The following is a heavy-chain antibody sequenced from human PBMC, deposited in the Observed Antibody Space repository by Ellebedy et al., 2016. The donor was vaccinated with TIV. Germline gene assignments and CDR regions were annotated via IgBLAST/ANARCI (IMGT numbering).Heavy chain of an antibody. V-gene: IGHV3-15*01. J-gene: IGHJ4*02. D-gene: IGHD3-16*01. CDR2: IRRSSEGGTT. Sequence: GESLKISCATSGITFKNAWMSGVRQAPGKGLEWVGRIRRSSEGGTTEDAVPVKGIFIISRDDSKATLYLQMNSLKTEDTAIYYCTTTDRLEGDGRGYWGQGTLVTVSS. CDR1: GITFKNAW. CDR3: TTTDRLEGDGRGY.